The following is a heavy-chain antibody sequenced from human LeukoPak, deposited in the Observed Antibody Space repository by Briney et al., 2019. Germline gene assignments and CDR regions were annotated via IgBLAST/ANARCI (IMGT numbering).Heavy chain of an antibody. CDR2: IYYSGST. J-gene: IGHJ5*02. V-gene: IGHV4-59*01. CDR3: ARGRSSGPYNWFDP. D-gene: IGHD3-22*01. Sequence: PSETLSLTCTVSGGSISSYYWSWIRQPPGKGLEWIGYIYYSGSTNYNPSLKSRVTISVDTSKNQFSLKLSSVTAADTAVYYCARGRSSGPYNWFDPWGQGTLVTVSS. CDR1: GGSISSYY.